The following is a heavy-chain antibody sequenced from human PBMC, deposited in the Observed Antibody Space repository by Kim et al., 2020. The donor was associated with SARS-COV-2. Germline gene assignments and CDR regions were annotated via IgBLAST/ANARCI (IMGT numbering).Heavy chain of an antibody. CDR1: GFTFSSYS. V-gene: IGHV3-21*01. CDR2: ITSSSRYI. J-gene: IGHJ3*01. CDR3: AREKKDQHLIRDAFDL. Sequence: GGSLRLSCAASGFTFSSYSMNWVRQAPGKGLEWVSSITSSSRYIYYADSLKGRLTISRDNAKNSLYLQMNSLRAEDTAVYFCAREKKDQHLIRDAFDLWGQGTMVTVSS. D-gene: IGHD6-13*01.